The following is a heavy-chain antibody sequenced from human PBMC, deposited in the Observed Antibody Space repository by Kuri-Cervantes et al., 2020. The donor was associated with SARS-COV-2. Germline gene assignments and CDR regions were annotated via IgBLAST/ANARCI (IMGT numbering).Heavy chain of an antibody. V-gene: IGHV3-73*01. Sequence: GGSLRLSCEVSGFLFSASAIHWVRQASGKGLEWVGRVRGKANNYATAYAASVKGRFNISRDDSKNMAYLQMNSLKTEDTSVYYCTTLIDYWGQGTLVTVSS. J-gene: IGHJ4*02. CDR3: TTLIDY. CDR2: VRGKANNYAT. CDR1: GFLFSASA.